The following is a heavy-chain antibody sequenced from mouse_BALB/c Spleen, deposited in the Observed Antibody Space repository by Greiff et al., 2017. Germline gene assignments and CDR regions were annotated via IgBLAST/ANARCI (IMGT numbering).Heavy chain of an antibody. CDR2: ISYSGST. CDR1: GYSITSDYA. V-gene: IGHV3-2*02. D-gene: IGHD4-1*01. CDR3: ARWDSAWFAY. Sequence: EVKLVESGPGLVKPSQSLSLTCTVTGYSITSDYAWNWIRQFPGNKLEWMGYISYSGSTSYNPSLKSRISITRDTSKNQFFLQLNSVTTEDTATYYCARWDSAWFAYWGQGTLVTVSA. J-gene: IGHJ3*01.